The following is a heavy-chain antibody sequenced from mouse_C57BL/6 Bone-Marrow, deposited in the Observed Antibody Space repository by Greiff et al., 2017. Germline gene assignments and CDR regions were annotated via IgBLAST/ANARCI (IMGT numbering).Heavy chain of an antibody. CDR3: ARRKARSGDYFDY. J-gene: IGHJ2*01. CDR1: GYTFTSYW. CDR2: IDPSDSYT. Sequence: VQLQQPGAELVRPGTSVKLSCKASGYTFTSYWMHWVKQRPGQGLEWIGVIDPSDSYTNYNQKFKGKATLTVDTSSSTAYMQLSSLTSEDSAVYYCARRKARSGDYFDYWGQGTTRTVSS. V-gene: IGHV1-59*01.